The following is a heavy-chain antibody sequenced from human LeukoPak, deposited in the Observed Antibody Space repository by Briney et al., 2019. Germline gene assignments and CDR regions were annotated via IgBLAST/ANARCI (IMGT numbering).Heavy chain of an antibody. Sequence: SETLSLTCTVSGGSISSYYWSWIRQPPGRGLEWIGYIYYSGSTNYNPSLKGRVTISVDTSKNQFSLKLSSVTAADTAVYYCARAGPPPYCSSTSCYIFDYWGQGTLVTVYS. CDR2: IYYSGST. CDR1: GGSISSYY. V-gene: IGHV4-59*01. J-gene: IGHJ4*02. CDR3: ARAGPPPYCSSTSCYIFDY. D-gene: IGHD2-2*02.